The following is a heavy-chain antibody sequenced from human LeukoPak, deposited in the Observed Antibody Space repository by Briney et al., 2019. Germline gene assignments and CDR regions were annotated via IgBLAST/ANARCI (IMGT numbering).Heavy chain of an antibody. CDR2: SYYSGST. CDR1: GGSISSSSYY. V-gene: IGHV4-39*01. CDR3: ARSGLSVYYYYYMDV. Sequence: SETLSLTCTVSGGSISSSSYYWGWIRQPPGKGLEWIGSSYYSGSTYYNPSLKSRVTISVDTSKNQFSLKLSSVAAADTAVYYCARSGLSVYYYYYMDVWGKGTTVTVSS. J-gene: IGHJ6*03. D-gene: IGHD2/OR15-2a*01.